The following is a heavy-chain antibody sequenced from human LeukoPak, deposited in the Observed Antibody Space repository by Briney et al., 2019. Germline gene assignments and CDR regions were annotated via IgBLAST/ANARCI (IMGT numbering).Heavy chain of an antibody. J-gene: IGHJ4*02. Sequence: GASVKVSCKASGYTFTSYGISWVRQAPGQGVEWMGWISAYNGNTNYAQKLQGRVTMTTDTSTSTAYMELRSLRSDDTAVYYCARDSLGDYVWGSYRHAFDYWGQGTLVTVSS. CDR3: ARDSLGDYVWGSYRHAFDY. CDR1: GYTFTSYG. V-gene: IGHV1-18*01. CDR2: ISAYNGNT. D-gene: IGHD3-16*02.